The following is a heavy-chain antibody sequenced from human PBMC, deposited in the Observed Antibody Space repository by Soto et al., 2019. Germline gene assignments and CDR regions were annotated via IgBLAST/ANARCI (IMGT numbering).Heavy chain of an antibody. CDR1: GFTFSSYS. D-gene: IGHD3-9*01. J-gene: IGHJ4*02. V-gene: IGHV3-48*03. CDR3: ARDKDWAFDY. CDR2: IFTTGTTI. Sequence: EVQLVESGGGLVQPGGSLRLSCVASGFTFSSYSIVWVRQAPGKGLEWVSYIFTTGTTIYYADSVKGRFTVSRDNAMNSLFLVLNSLRAEDTAVYYCARDKDWAFDYWGQGTLVTVSS.